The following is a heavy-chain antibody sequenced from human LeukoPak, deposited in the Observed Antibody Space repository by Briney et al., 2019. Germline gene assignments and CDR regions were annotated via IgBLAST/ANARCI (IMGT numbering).Heavy chain of an antibody. CDR2: IYYSGST. D-gene: IGHD3-22*01. Sequence: SETLSLTCTVSGGSISSYYWSWIRQPPGRGLEWIGYIYYSGSTNYNPSLKSRVTISVDTSKNQFSLKLSSVTAADTAVYYCARLTANYYDSSGLFDYWGQGTLVTVSS. CDR1: GGSISSYY. J-gene: IGHJ4*02. CDR3: ARLTANYYDSSGLFDY. V-gene: IGHV4-59*08.